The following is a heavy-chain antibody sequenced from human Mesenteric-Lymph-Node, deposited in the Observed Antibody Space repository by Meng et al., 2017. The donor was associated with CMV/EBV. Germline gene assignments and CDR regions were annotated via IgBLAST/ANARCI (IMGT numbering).Heavy chain of an antibody. Sequence: GFTSGSYAMSWVPQAPGEGLDWVSAISDSGGSTYYADSVKGRFTISRDNSKNTLYLQMNSLRAEDTAVYYCAKDSATSRGSYWYFDLWGRGTLVTVSS. CDR3: AKDSATSRGSYWYFDL. D-gene: IGHD3-10*01. CDR2: ISDSGGST. CDR1: GFTSGSYA. J-gene: IGHJ2*01. V-gene: IGHV3-23*01.